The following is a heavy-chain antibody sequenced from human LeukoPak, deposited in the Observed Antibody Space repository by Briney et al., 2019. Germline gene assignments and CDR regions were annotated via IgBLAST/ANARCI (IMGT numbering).Heavy chain of an antibody. Sequence: ASVKVSCKASGYTFTYRYLHWVRQAPGRALEWMGWITPFNGNTNYAQKFQDRVTITRDRSMSTAYMELSSLRSEDTAMYYCASPQAIAVAETSAGAFDIWGQGTMVTVSS. J-gene: IGHJ3*02. V-gene: IGHV1-45*02. CDR3: ASPQAIAVAETSAGAFDI. D-gene: IGHD6-19*01. CDR1: GYTFTYRY. CDR2: ITPFNGNT.